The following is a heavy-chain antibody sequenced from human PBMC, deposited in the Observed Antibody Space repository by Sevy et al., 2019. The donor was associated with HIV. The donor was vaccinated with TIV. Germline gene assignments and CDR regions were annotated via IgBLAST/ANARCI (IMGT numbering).Heavy chain of an antibody. CDR2: IKQDGSQK. D-gene: IGHD6-19*01. CDR3: ARVFSGSAAGFDY. J-gene: IGHJ4*02. CDR1: GITFSESL. Sequence: GGSLRLSCASSGITFSESLMSWVRQAPGKGLEWVASIKQDGSQKDYVDSVKGRFSISRDNAKNSLYLQMNSLRCDDTALYYCARVFSGSAAGFDYWGQGTLVTVSS. V-gene: IGHV3-7*01.